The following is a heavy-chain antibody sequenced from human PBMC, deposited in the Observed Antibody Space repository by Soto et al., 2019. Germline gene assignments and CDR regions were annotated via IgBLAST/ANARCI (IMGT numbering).Heavy chain of an antibody. J-gene: IGHJ4*02. CDR1: GYTFDPYW. CDR2: IYPGDSDT. Sequence: PGESLKISGTGSGYTFDPYWLGWVRQMPGKGLEWMGIIYPGDSDTIYSPSFQGQVTISVDKSISTAYLQWSSLEASDTAMYYCARTGPPGSGSYFTNAFEIWGQGTLVTVSS. D-gene: IGHD3-10*01. CDR3: ARTGPPGSGSYFTNAFEI. V-gene: IGHV5-51*01.